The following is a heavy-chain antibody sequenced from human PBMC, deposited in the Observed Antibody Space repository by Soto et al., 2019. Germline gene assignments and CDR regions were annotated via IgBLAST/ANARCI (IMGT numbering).Heavy chain of an antibody. Sequence: EVQLVESGGGWVKPGGSLRLSCAAPAFIFIGYEMNWVRQAPGKGLEWISYMSNSGTTVKYADSVKGRFTVSRDNAKTSLYLQMHSLRVEDTAVYFCARSRGGVFDDYFDHWGQGTLVTVSS. CDR3: ARSRGGVFDDYFDH. CDR2: MSNSGTTV. V-gene: IGHV3-48*03. D-gene: IGHD2-8*02. J-gene: IGHJ4*02. CDR1: AFIFIGYE.